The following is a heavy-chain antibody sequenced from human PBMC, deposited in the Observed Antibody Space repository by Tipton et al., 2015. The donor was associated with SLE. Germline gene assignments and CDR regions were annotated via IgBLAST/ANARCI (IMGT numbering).Heavy chain of an antibody. CDR1: GGSISSSSYY. CDR2: IYYSGST. V-gene: IGHV4-39*01. CDR3: ARLYSNTYYYDSSYYFDY. Sequence: GLVKPSETLSLTCTVSGGSISSSSYYWGWIRQPPGKGLEWIGSIYYSGSTYYNPSLKSRVTISVDTSKKQFSLKLGSVTAADTAVYYCARLYSNTYYYDSSYYFDYWGQGTPVTVSS. D-gene: IGHD3-22*01. J-gene: IGHJ4*02.